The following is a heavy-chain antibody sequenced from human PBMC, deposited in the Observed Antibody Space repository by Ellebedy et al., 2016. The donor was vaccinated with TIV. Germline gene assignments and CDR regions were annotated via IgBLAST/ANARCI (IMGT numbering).Heavy chain of an antibody. D-gene: IGHD2-2*01. J-gene: IGHJ4*02. Sequence: KFQGRVTMTTDTSTSTAYIELRSLTSDDTAMYYCARVQPHYFDYWGQGTQVTVSS. CDR3: ARVQPHYFDY. V-gene: IGHV1-18*01.